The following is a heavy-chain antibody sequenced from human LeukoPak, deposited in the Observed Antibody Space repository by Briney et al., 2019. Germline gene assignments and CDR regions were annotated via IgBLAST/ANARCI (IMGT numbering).Heavy chain of an antibody. J-gene: IGHJ4*02. V-gene: IGHV4-4*02. CDR1: GDSISNNIW. Sequence: SETLSLTCTVSGDSISNNIWWSWVRQPPGKGLEWIGEIFHSGSTNYNPSLKSRVTISLDKSKNQVALRVDSLTAADTAIYYCAKNAWYCLDYWGQGTLVTVSS. CDR2: IFHSGST. CDR3: AKNAWYCLDY. D-gene: IGHD6-13*01.